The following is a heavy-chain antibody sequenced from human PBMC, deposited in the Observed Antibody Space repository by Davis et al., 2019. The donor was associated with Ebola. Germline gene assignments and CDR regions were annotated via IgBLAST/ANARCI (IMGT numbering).Heavy chain of an antibody. Sequence: GESLKISCAASGFTFSSYSMNWVRQAPGKGLEWVSYISSSGSTIYYADSVKGRFTISRDNAKNSLYLQMNSLRAEDTAVYYCARDSGSYLYYYYYGMDVWGQGTTVTVSS. CDR2: ISSSGSTI. J-gene: IGHJ6*02. CDR1: GFTFSSYS. V-gene: IGHV3-48*04. CDR3: ARDSGSYLYYYYYGMDV. D-gene: IGHD1-26*01.